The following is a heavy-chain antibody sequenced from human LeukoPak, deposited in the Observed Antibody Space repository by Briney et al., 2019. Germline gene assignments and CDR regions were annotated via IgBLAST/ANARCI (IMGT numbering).Heavy chain of an antibody. V-gene: IGHV3-48*03. CDR1: GFTFSSYE. J-gene: IGHJ4*02. CDR2: ISSSGNTI. Sequence: GGSLRLSCAASGFTFSSYEINWVRQAPGKGLEWVSYISSSGNTIYYADSVEGRFTISRDNAKNSLYLQMNSLRAEDTAVYYCAKHLKRYSYDPYYFDYWGQGTLVTVSS. CDR3: AKHLKRYSYDPYYFDY. D-gene: IGHD5-18*01.